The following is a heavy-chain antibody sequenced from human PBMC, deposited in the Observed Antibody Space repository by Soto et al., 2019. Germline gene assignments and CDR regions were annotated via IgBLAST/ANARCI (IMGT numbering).Heavy chain of an antibody. D-gene: IGHD2-21*02. CDR3: AREGAYCGGDCYLYYYYYGMDV. CDR1: GFSFSSYS. Sequence: GGSLRLSCAASGFSFSSYSMNWVRQAPGKGLEWVSSISSSSSYIYYADSVKGRFTISRDNAKNSLYLQMNSLRAEDTAVYYCAREGAYCGGDCYLYYYYYGMDVWGQGTTVTVSS. CDR2: ISSSSSYI. J-gene: IGHJ6*02. V-gene: IGHV3-21*01.